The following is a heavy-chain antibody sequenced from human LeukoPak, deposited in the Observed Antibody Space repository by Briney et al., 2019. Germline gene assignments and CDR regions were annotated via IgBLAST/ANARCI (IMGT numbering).Heavy chain of an antibody. J-gene: IGHJ5*02. Sequence: SETLSLTCTVYGGSFSGYYWSWIRQPPGKGLEWIGEINHSGSTNYNPSLKSRVTISVDTSKNQFSLKLTSVTAADTAVYYCARTRISMVRGVIRCWFDPWGQGTLVTVSS. D-gene: IGHD3-10*01. V-gene: IGHV4-34*01. CDR3: ARTRISMVRGVIRCWFDP. CDR2: INHSGST. CDR1: GGSFSGYY.